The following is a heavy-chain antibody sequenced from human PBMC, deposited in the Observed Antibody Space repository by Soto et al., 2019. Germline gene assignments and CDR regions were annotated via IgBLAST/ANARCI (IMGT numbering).Heavy chain of an antibody. D-gene: IGHD2-8*01. J-gene: IGHJ6*02. V-gene: IGHV3-9*01. Sequence: PGGSLRLSCAASGFNFDDYAMHWVRQIPGKGLEWVSGISWESGSIGYADSVKGRFTISRDNAKNSLYLQMNSLRAEDTALYYCAKDRGGLMVPNGVQLHYYLLDVWGQGTTVIVSS. CDR1: GFNFDDYA. CDR2: ISWESGSI. CDR3: AKDRGGLMVPNGVQLHYYLLDV.